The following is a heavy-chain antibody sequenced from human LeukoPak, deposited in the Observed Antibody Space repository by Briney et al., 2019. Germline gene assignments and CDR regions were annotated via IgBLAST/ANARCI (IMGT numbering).Heavy chain of an antibody. J-gene: IGHJ3*02. CDR2: ISSSGSTI. Sequence: QPGGSLRLSCAASGFTFSSYEMNWVRLAPGKGLEWVSYISSSGSTIYYADSVKGRFTISRDNAKNSLYLQMNSLRAEDTAVYYCARVRRGPPSTYAFDIWGQGTMVTVSS. V-gene: IGHV3-48*03. CDR1: GFTFSSYE. D-gene: IGHD3-16*01. CDR3: ARVRRGPPSTYAFDI.